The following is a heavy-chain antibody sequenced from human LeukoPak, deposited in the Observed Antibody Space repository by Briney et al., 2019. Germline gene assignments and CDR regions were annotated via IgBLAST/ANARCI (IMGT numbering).Heavy chain of an antibody. V-gene: IGHV4-4*02. CDR2: ISHSGST. Sequence: SETLSLTCAVSGGSISSSNWWSWVRQPAGKGLEWIGEISHSGSTNYNPSLKSRVTISVDKSKNQFSLKLSSVTAADTAVYYCARDKEDIVVVVAAKGYFQHWGQGTLVTVSS. J-gene: IGHJ1*01. CDR3: ARDKEDIVVVVAAKGYFQH. D-gene: IGHD2-15*01. CDR1: GGSISSSNW.